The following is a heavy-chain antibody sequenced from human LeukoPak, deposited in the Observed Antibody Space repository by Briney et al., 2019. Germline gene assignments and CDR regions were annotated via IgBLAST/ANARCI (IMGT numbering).Heavy chain of an antibody. J-gene: IGHJ4*02. CDR2: ITTGGTI. Sequence: PGGSLRLSCAASGFTFSDYYMSWIRQAPGRGLEWVSYITTGGTIYYADSVKGRFTISRDNTKNSLFLQMNSLRAEDTAVYYCAKESLRVVPSATFDYWGQGTLVTVSS. CDR1: GFTFSDYY. CDR3: AKESLRVVPSATFDY. D-gene: IGHD2-2*01. V-gene: IGHV3-11*01.